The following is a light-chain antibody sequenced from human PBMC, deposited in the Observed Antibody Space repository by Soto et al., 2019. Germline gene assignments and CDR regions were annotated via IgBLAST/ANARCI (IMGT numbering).Light chain of an antibody. V-gene: IGKV3D-15*01. CDR1: QSISTT. Sequence: EIVLTQSPATLSVSPGEGVTLSCRASQSISTTLAWYQQKPGQTPRLLIFGASTMATGVPARFSGSGSGTEFTLTISSLQSEDFAVYYCQQYYTWGFTFGRGTKVEIK. CDR2: GAS. J-gene: IGKJ4*01. CDR3: QQYYTWGFT.